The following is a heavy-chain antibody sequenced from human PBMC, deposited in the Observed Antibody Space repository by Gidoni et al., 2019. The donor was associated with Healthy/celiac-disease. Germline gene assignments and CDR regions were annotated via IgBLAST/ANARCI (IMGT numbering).Heavy chain of an antibody. CDR3: ARGGRGYSSGWSRSDY. D-gene: IGHD6-19*01. CDR2: LNHSGST. V-gene: IGHV4-34*01. J-gene: IGHJ4*02. CDR1: GGSFIGYY. Sequence: QVQLQQWGAGLLKPSETLSLTCAVYGGSFIGYYWSWIRPPPGKGLEWIGELNHSGSTKYNPSLKSRVTISVETSKNQFSLKLSSVTAAETAVDYWARGGRGYSSGWSRSDYWGQGTLVTVSS.